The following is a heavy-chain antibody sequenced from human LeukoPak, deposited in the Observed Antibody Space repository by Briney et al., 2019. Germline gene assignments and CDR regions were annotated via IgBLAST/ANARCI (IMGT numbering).Heavy chain of an antibody. V-gene: IGHV3-48*03. CDR3: ARGTGSSSWEYFDY. D-gene: IGHD6-13*01. Sequence: QPGGSLRLSCAASGFTVSSSYLSWVRQAPGKGLEWVSYISSSGSSIYYADSVKGRFTISRDNAKNSLYLQMNSLTAEDTAVYYCARGTGSSSWEYFDYWGQGTLVTVSS. CDR2: ISSSGSSI. J-gene: IGHJ4*02. CDR1: GFTVSSSY.